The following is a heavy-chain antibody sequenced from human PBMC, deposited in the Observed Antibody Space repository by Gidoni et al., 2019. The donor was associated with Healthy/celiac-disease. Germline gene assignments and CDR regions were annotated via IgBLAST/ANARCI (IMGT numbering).Heavy chain of an antibody. Sequence: QVQLQQWGAGLLKPSETLSLPCAVYGGSFSGYYWSWSRQPPGKGLEWIGEINHSGSTNYNPSLKSRVTISVDTSKNQFSLKLSSVTAADTAVYYCARGLRVPNAFDIWGQGTMVTVSS. D-gene: IGHD4-17*01. CDR1: GGSFSGYY. J-gene: IGHJ3*02. V-gene: IGHV4-34*01. CDR2: INHSGST. CDR3: ARGLRVPNAFDI.